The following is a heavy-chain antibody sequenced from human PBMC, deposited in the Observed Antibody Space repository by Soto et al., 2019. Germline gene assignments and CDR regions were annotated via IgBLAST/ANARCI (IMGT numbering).Heavy chain of an antibody. D-gene: IGHD3-22*01. V-gene: IGHV3-21*01. CDR2: ISSSSSYI. J-gene: IGHJ2*01. CDR1: GFTFSSYS. Sequence: EVQLVESGGGLVKPGGSLRLSCAASGFTFSSYSMNWVRQAPGKGLEWVSSISSSSSYIYYADSVKGRFTISRDNAKNSLYLQMNSLRAEDTAVYYCARDTGDYYDSSGYYPYWYFDLWGRGTLVTVSS. CDR3: ARDTGDYYDSSGYYPYWYFDL.